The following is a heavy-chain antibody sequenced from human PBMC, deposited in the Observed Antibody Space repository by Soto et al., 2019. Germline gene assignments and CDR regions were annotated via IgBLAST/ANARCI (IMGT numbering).Heavy chain of an antibody. CDR2: IIPIIGVT. J-gene: IGHJ6*03. CDR3: ARDDGEFYDYYMDV. CDR1: GGTFSSYT. D-gene: IGHD4-17*01. Sequence: QVPLVHSGAEVQKPGSSVKVACKASGGTFSSYTITWVRQAPGQGLEWMGRIIPIIGVTKYAQKFQGRVTITADKSTSTAYMEVSSLRSEDTAVYYCARDDGEFYDYYMDVWGKGKTVTVSS. V-gene: IGHV1-69*04.